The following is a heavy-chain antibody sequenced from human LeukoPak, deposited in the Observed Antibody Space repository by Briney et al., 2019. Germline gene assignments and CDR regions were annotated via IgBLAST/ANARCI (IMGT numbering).Heavy chain of an antibody. CDR3: AREPVVGAFDI. V-gene: IGHV4-4*07. CDR1: GGSISSYY. Sequence: SETLSLTCTVSGGSISSYYWGWLRQPAGKGLEWIGRIYTSGSTNYNPSLKSRVTMSVDTSKNQFSLKLSSVTAADTAVYYCAREPVVGAFDIWGQGTMVTVSS. J-gene: IGHJ3*02. CDR2: IYTSGST.